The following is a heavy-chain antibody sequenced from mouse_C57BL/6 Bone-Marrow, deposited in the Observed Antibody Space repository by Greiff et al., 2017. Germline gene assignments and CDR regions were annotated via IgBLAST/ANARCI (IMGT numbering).Heavy chain of an antibody. D-gene: IGHD2-12*01. V-gene: IGHV1-50*01. CDR2: IDPSDSYT. Sequence: QVQLQQSGAELVKPGASVKLSCKASGYTFTSYWMQWVKQRPGQGLEWIGEIDPSDSYTNYNQKFKGKATLTVDTSSSTAYMQLSSLTSEDSAVYYGASPLRPYWYFDVWGTGTTVTVSS. CDR1: GYTFTSYW. CDR3: ASPLRPYWYFDV. J-gene: IGHJ1*03.